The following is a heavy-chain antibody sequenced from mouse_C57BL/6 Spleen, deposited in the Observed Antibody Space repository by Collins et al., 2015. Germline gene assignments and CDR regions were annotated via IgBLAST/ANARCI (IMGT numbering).Heavy chain of an antibody. CDR1: GYTFTSYW. CDR2: IDPNSGGT. J-gene: IGHJ1*03. V-gene: IGHV1-72*01. CDR3: ARARGDGHYLHWYFDV. D-gene: IGHD2-3*01. Sequence: QVQLQQPGAELVKPGASVKLSCKASGYTFTSYWMHWVKQRPGRGLEWIGRIDPNSGGTKYNEKFKSKATLTVDKPSSTAYMQLSSLTSEDSAVYYCARARGDGHYLHWYFDVWGTGTTVTVSS.